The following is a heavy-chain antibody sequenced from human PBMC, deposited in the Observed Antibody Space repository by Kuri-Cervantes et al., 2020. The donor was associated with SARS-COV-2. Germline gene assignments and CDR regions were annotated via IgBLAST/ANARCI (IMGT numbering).Heavy chain of an antibody. D-gene: IGHD2-2*01. Sequence: ESLKISCTVSGGSISSSNYYWGWIRQPPGKGLEWIGSIYYSGSTYYNPSLKSRVTISVDTSKNQFSLKLSSVTAADTAVYYCARHPPRDLMPWVDWGQGTLVTISS. V-gene: IGHV4-39*01. CDR1: GGSISSSNYY. CDR3: ARHPPRDLMPWVD. J-gene: IGHJ4*02. CDR2: IYYSGST.